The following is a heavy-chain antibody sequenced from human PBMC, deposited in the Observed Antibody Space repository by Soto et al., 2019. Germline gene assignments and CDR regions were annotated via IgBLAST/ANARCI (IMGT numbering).Heavy chain of an antibody. D-gene: IGHD6-6*01. CDR2: IYSGGST. CDR3: ASNIAARAFDI. J-gene: IGHJ3*02. V-gene: IGHV3-53*01. CDR1: GFTVSSNY. Sequence: EVQLVESGGGLIQPGGSLRLSCAASGFTVSSNYMSWVRQAPGEGLEWVSVIYSGGSTYYADSVKGRFTISRDNSKNTLYLQMNSLRAEDTAVYYCASNIAARAFDIWGQGTMVTVSS.